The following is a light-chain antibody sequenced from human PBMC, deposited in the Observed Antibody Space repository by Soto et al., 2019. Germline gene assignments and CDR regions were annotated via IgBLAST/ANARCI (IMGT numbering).Light chain of an antibody. V-gene: IGKV3-20*01. Sequence: EIVLTQSPGTLSLSPGERATLSCRASHSVSSTSLAWYQQKPGQAPRLLILGASSRATGIPDRFSGSGSGTDFTLTISRLEPEDFAVYYCQQYGTSPYTFGQGTKLEIK. CDR2: GAS. CDR3: QQYGTSPYT. J-gene: IGKJ2*01. CDR1: HSVSSTS.